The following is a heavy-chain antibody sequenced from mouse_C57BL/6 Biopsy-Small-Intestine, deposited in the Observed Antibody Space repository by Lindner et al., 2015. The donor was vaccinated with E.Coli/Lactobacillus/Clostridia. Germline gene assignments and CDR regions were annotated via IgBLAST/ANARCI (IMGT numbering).Heavy chain of an antibody. CDR1: GYTFTNYV. CDR2: INAGHGNT. D-gene: IGHD1-1*01. CDR3: AREINILTGYYIGWFDP. V-gene: IGHV1-84*02. J-gene: IGHJ4*01. Sequence: SVKVSCKASGYTFTNYVIHWVRQAPGQGLEWMGWINAGHGNTKYSEKFQGRVTFTRDTSASTAYMDLSSLRSEDTAVYYCAREINILTGYYIGWFDPWGQGTLVTVSS.